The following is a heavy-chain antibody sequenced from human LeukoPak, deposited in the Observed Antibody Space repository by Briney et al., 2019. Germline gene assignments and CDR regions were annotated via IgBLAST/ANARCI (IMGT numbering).Heavy chain of an antibody. V-gene: IGHV4-4*07. CDR3: ARGGRSYYNTGYNWFDP. J-gene: IGHJ5*02. D-gene: IGHD3-10*01. Sequence: SETLSLTCTVSGGSISSYYWSWIRQPAGKGLEWIGRIYTSGSTNYNPFLKSRVTMSVDTSKNQFSLKLSSVTAADTAVYYCARGGRSYYNTGYNWFDPWGQGTLVTVSS. CDR2: IYTSGST. CDR1: GGSISSYY.